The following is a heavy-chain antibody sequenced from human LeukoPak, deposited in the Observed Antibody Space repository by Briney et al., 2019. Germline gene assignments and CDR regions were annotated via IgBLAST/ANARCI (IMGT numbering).Heavy chain of an antibody. J-gene: IGHJ4*02. CDR3: AKDPLTGTISY. D-gene: IGHD1-14*01. CDR2: ISGSGGST. V-gene: IGHV3-23*01. CDR1: GFTFSSYA. Sequence: GGSLRLSCAASGFTFSSYAMSWVRQAPGKGLEWVSAISGSGGSTYYADSVTGRFTISRDNSKNTLYMQMNSLRAEDTAVYYCAKDPLTGTISYWGQGTLVTVSS.